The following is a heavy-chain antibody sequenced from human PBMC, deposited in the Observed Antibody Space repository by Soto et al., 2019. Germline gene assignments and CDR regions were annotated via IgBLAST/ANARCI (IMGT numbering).Heavy chain of an antibody. Sequence: GGSLRLSCAASGFTFSSYEMDWVRQAPGKGLERVAYMSASGGTIFYADSVEGRFTISRDNADNSLYLQMNSLRAEDTAIYYCAKEKSRMGGGYDAYDIWRRGTMVTV. J-gene: IGHJ3*02. D-gene: IGHD5-12*01. CDR2: MSASGGTI. V-gene: IGHV3-48*03. CDR1: GFTFSSYE. CDR3: AKEKSRMGGGYDAYDI.